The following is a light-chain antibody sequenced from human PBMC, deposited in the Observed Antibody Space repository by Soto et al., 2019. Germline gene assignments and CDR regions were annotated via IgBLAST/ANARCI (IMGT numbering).Light chain of an antibody. CDR3: QQYDKWSIT. CDR2: GIS. V-gene: IGKV3-20*01. Sequence: EIVLTQSPGTLSLSPGEGATLACRASQSIPTTYFAWYQQKPGQAPRLLIYGISTRATGIPDRFSGSGSGTEFTLTISSLQSEDFAVYYCQQYDKWSITFGQGTRLEIK. CDR1: QSIPTTY. J-gene: IGKJ5*01.